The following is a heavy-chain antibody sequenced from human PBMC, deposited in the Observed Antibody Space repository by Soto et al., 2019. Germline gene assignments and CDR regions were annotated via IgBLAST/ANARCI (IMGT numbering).Heavy chain of an antibody. Sequence: PSETLSLTCTVSGDSISSSSYYWGWIRQPPGKGLEWIGTIYYSVSTYYNPSLKSRVTISVDTSKNQFSLKLSSVTAADTAVYYCARAIRLLEGKRQDRFAPWGQGNLVTVSS. V-gene: IGHV4-39*01. CDR1: GDSISSSSYY. D-gene: IGHD3-3*01. CDR2: IYYSVST. J-gene: IGHJ5*02. CDR3: ARAIRLLEGKRQDRFAP.